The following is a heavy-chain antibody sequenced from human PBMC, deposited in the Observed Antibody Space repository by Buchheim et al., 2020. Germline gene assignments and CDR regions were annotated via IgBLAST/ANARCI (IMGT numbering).Heavy chain of an antibody. Sequence: EVQLVESGGGLVQPGGSLRLSCAASGFTFSSYWMHWVRQAPGKGLVWVSRINSDGSSTSYADSVKGRFTISRDNAKNTLYLQMNSLRAEDTAVYYCARANIVVVPAAMYYYYGMDVWGQGTT. CDR2: INSDGSST. CDR3: ARANIVVVPAAMYYYYGMDV. V-gene: IGHV3-74*01. D-gene: IGHD2-2*01. CDR1: GFTFSSYW. J-gene: IGHJ6*02.